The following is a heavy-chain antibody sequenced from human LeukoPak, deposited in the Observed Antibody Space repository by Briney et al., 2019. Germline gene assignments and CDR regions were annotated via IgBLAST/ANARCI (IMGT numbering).Heavy chain of an antibody. CDR2: ISYDGNTR. CDR1: GFTFGSYG. Sequence: GGSLRLSCAASGFTFGSYGMQWVRQAPGKGLEWVAIISYDGNTRYFGKSVRGRFTISRDNSKNTVYLQMSSLRTDDTAVYYCARDRDLGVVTPWCDYWGQGVQVTVSS. D-gene: IGHD3-3*01. CDR3: ARDRDLGVVTPWCDY. V-gene: IGHV3-30*03. J-gene: IGHJ4*02.